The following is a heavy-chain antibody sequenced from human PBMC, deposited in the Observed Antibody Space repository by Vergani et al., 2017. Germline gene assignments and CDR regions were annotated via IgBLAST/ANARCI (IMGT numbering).Heavy chain of an antibody. CDR3: ARALGRRPFYYYYGMDV. J-gene: IGHJ6*02. CDR1: GGTFSSYT. Sequence: QMQLVQSGAEVKKPGSSVKVSCKASGGTFSSYTISWVRQAPGQGLEWMGRIIPILGIANYAQKFQGRVTITADKSTSTAYMELSSLRSEDTAVYYCARALGRRPFYYYYGMDVWGQGTTVTVSS. CDR2: IIPILGIA. V-gene: IGHV1-69*09.